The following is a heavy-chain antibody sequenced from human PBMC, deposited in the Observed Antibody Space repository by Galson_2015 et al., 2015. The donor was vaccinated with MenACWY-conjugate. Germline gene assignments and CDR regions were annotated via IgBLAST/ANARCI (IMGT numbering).Heavy chain of an antibody. CDR3: ASRDSSSWYRQYFQH. Sequence: SLRLSCAASGFTFSSYCMNWVRQAPGKGLEWVSYISSSSSTIYYADSVKGRFTISRDNAKNSLYLQMNSLRAEDTAVYYCASRDSSSWYRQYFQHWGQGTLVTVSS. CDR2: ISSSSSTI. CDR1: GFTFSSYC. D-gene: IGHD6-13*01. V-gene: IGHV3-48*01. J-gene: IGHJ1*01.